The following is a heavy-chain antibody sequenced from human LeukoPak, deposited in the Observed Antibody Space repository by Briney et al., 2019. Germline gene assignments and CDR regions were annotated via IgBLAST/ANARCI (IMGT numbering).Heavy chain of an antibody. CDR3: ARRIGLVTPNAFDI. CDR1: GGSISSSSYY. Sequence: SETLSLTCTVSGGSISSSSYYWGWIRQPPGKGLAWFGSIYYSGSTSYNPSLKSRVTISVDTSKNQFSLKLSSVTAADTAVYYCARRIGLVTPNAFDIWGQGTMVTVSS. D-gene: IGHD2-21*01. CDR2: IYYSGST. V-gene: IGHV4-39*01. J-gene: IGHJ3*02.